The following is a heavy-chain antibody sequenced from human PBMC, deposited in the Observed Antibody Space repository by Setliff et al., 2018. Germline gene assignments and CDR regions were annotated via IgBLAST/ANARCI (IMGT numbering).Heavy chain of an antibody. J-gene: IGHJ4*02. Sequence: GGSLRLSCAASGFTFSASPMSWVRQAPGKGLEWVSTFSGSGVDTYYADSVKGRFTISRDNSKNTLYLQMNSLRADDTAVYYCARAVSISGYWHYDYWGQGTLVTVSS. CDR2: FSGSGVDT. V-gene: IGHV3-23*01. D-gene: IGHD3-22*01. CDR3: ARAVSISGYWHYDY. CDR1: GFTFSASP.